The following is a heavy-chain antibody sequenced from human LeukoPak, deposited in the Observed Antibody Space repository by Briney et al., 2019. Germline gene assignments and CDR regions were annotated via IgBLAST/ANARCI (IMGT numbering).Heavy chain of an antibody. D-gene: IGHD3-10*01. CDR3: AAYYYGSGSSPNNWFDP. V-gene: IGHV4-59*06. CDR2: ISHSGST. J-gene: IGHJ5*02. Sequence: KPSETLSLTCTVSGGSISSYYWSWIRQPPGKGVEWIGYISHSGSTYYNPSLKSRVTISVDTSKNQFSLKLSSVTAADTAVYYCAAYYYGSGSSPNNWFDPWGQGTLVTVSS. CDR1: GGSISSYY.